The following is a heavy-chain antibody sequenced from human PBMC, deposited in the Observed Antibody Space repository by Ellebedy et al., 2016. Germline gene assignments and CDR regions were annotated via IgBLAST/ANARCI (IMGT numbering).Heavy chain of an antibody. V-gene: IGHV1-3*01. CDR3: ARDHPLEWLLYRSDAFDI. J-gene: IGHJ3*02. CDR1: GYTFTSYA. CDR2: INAGNGNT. Sequence: ASVKVSCKASGYTFTSYAMHWVRQAPGQRLEWMGWINAGNGNTKYSQKFQGRVTITRDTSASTAYMELSSLRSEETAVYYCARDHPLEWLLYRSDAFDIWGQGTMVTVSS. D-gene: IGHD3-3*01.